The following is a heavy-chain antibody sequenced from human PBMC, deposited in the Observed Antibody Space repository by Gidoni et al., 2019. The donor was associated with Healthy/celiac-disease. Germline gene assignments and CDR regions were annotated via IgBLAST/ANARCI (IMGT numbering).Heavy chain of an antibody. J-gene: IGHJ3*02. D-gene: IGHD3-16*02. V-gene: IGHV4-39*01. CDR3: ARQFMITFGGVIVLDAFDI. CDR1: GGSISSSSYY. Sequence: QLQLQESGPGLVKPSETLSLTCTVSGGSISSSSYYWGWIRQPPGEGLEWIGSIYYSGSTYYNPSLQSRVTISVDTSKNQFSLKLSSVTAADTAVYYCARQFMITFGGVIVLDAFDIWGQGTMVTVSS. CDR2: IYYSGST.